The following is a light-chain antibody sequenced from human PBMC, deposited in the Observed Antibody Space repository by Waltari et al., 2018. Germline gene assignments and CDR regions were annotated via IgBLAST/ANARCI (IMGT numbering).Light chain of an antibody. Sequence: FVLTQSPGTLSLSPGERVTLSCRASQSVSSNYLAWYQEKPGQAPRLLIYDASNRATGIADRFSGSGSGTDFTLTSSRLEPEDVAVYYCQQYGRSPWTFGQGTKVEIK. CDR2: DAS. CDR3: QQYGRSPWT. V-gene: IGKV3-20*01. CDR1: QSVSSNY. J-gene: IGKJ1*01.